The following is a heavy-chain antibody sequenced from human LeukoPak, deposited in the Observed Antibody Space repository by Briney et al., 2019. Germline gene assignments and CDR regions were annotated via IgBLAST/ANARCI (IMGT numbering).Heavy chain of an antibody. CDR2: INPNSGGT. CDR1: GYTFTGYY. D-gene: IGHD2-2*01. J-gene: IGHJ6*03. V-gene: IGHV1-2*02. CDR3: ARDPGKDVVPAATNYYYYYMDV. Sequence: ASVXVSCKASGYTFTGYYMHWVRQAPGQGLEGMGWINPNSGGTNYAQKFQGRVTMTRDTSISTAYMELSRLRSDDTAVYYCARDPGKDVVPAATNYYYYYMDVWGKGTTVTVSS.